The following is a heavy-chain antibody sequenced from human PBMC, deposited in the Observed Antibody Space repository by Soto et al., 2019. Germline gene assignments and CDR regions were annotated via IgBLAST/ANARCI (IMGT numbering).Heavy chain of an antibody. CDR2: ISSSSSYI. V-gene: IGHV3-21*01. CDR3: ARADYGSRSKGAFDI. J-gene: IGHJ3*02. CDR1: GFTFSSYS. Sequence: GSLRLSCAASGFTFSSYSMNWVRQAPGKGLEWVSSISSSSSYIYYADSVKGRFTISRDNAKNSLYLQMNSLRAEDTAVYYCARADYGSRSKGAFDIWGQGTMVTVSS. D-gene: IGHD3-10*01.